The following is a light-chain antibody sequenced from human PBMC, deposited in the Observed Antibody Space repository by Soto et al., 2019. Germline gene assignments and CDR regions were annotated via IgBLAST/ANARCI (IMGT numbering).Light chain of an antibody. Sequence: EIVLTQSPASLSLSPGERATLSCRASQSISSYLAWYQQKPGQAPRLLIYDASNRATGIPARFSGRGSGTEFTLTISSLQSEDFAVYYCQQYNDWLTFGQGTKVDIK. V-gene: IGKV3-11*01. CDR2: DAS. CDR1: QSISSY. J-gene: IGKJ1*01. CDR3: QQYNDWLT.